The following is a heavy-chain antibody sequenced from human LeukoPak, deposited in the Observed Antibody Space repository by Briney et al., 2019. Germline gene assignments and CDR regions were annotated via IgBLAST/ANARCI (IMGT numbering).Heavy chain of an antibody. D-gene: IGHD1-26*01. CDR3: ARVVGAGYFDL. CDR2: ISYDGSNK. V-gene: IGHV3-30*03. J-gene: IGHJ2*01. CDR1: GFTFSSYG. Sequence: QPGRSLRLSCAASGFTFSSYGMHWVRQAPGKGLEWVAVISYDGSNKYYADSVKGRFTISRDNAKNSLYLQMNSLRAEDTAVYYCARVVGAGYFDLWGRGTLVTVSS.